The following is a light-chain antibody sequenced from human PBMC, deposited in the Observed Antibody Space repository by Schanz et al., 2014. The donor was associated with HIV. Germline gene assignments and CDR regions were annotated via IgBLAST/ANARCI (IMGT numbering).Light chain of an antibody. V-gene: IGLV2-8*01. CDR3: SSYAGRNNLVV. J-gene: IGLJ2*01. Sequence: QSALTQPPSASGSPGQSVNISCTGTSSDVGGYYYVSWYPQHPGKAPKLMIYEVSKRPSGVPDRFSGSKSGNTASLTVSGLQAEDEADYYCSSYAGRNNLVVFGGGTKLTVL. CDR2: EVS. CDR1: SSDVGGYYY.